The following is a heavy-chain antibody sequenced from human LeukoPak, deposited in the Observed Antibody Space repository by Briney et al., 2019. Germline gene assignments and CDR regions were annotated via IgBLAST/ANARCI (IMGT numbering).Heavy chain of an antibody. J-gene: IGHJ6*03. CDR1: GGSINIGTFY. Sequence: PSETLSLTCTVSGGSINIGTFYWSWIRQPAGKGLEWIGRIYTSGSTNYNPSLKSRVTMSVDTSKNQFSLKLSSVTAADTAVYYCAREDHEGYYYYYMDVWGKGTTVTISS. V-gene: IGHV4-61*02. CDR3: AREDHEGYYYYYMDV. CDR2: IYTSGST.